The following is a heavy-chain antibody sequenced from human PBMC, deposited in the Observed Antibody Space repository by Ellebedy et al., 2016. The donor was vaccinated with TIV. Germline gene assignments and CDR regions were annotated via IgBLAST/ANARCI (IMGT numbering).Heavy chain of an antibody. CDR2: ISAYNGNT. J-gene: IGHJ4*02. Sequence: ASVKVSCKASGYTFTSYGISWVRQAPGQGLEWMGWISAYNGNTNYAQKLQGRVTMTTDTSTSTAYMELSRLRSDDTAVYYCARTQWLVLTFDYWGQGTLVTVSS. D-gene: IGHD6-19*01. CDR3: ARTQWLVLTFDY. CDR1: GYTFTSYG. V-gene: IGHV1-18*04.